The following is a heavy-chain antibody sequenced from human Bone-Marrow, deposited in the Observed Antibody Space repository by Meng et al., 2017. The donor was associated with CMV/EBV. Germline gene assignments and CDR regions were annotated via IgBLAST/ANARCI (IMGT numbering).Heavy chain of an antibody. D-gene: IGHD6-13*01. V-gene: IGHV1-18*01. CDR2: ISAYNGNT. CDR1: GYTFTSYG. J-gene: IGHJ6*02. Sequence: ASVNVSCKATGYTFTSYGISWVRQAPGQGLEWMGWISAYNGNTNYAQKLQGRVTMTTDTSTSTAYMELRSLRSDDTAVYYCARENWAGSSSWYGVDPTINYGMDVWGQGTTVTVSS. CDR3: ARENWAGSSSWYGVDPTINYGMDV.